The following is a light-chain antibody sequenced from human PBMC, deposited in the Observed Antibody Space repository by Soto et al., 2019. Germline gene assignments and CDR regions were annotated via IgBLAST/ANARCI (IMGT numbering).Light chain of an antibody. CDR3: CSYTSASTVV. V-gene: IGLV2-14*01. Sequence: QSALTQPASVSGSPGQSITISCTGTSSDIGPFNYVSWYQQHPGKAPKLIIYEVTNRPSGVSNRFSGSKSGNTASLTISGLQAEDEADYHCCSYTSASTVVFGGGTKLTVL. CDR2: EVT. CDR1: SSDIGPFNY. J-gene: IGLJ3*02.